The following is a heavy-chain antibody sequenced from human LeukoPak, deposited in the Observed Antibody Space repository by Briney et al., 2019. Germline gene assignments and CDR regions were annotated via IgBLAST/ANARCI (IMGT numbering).Heavy chain of an antibody. V-gene: IGHV3-7*01. CDR2: IKQDGSEK. CDR1: GFTFSNYW. CDR3: ARLPSRDYFDY. Sequence: GGSLRLSCAASGFTFSNYWMTWVRQAPGKGLEWVANIKQDGSEKYYVDSVKGRFTISRDNAKNSLYLQMNSLRAEDTAVYYCARLPSRDYFDYWGQGTLVTVSS. J-gene: IGHJ4*02.